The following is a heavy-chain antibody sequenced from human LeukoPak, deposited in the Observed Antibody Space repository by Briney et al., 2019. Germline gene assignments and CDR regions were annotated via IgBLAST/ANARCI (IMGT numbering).Heavy chain of an antibody. Sequence: GGSLRLSCAASGVTVSNNFMLWVRQAPGKGLEWVSLIYSGGDTHYADSVKGRFTISRDKSKNTLYLQMNDLRPEDTAVYYYARDPPAVAINTYGWGQGTLVTVSS. V-gene: IGHV3-66*01. CDR2: IYSGGDT. CDR3: ARDPPAVAINTYG. CDR1: GVTVSNNF. J-gene: IGHJ4*02. D-gene: IGHD2-15*01.